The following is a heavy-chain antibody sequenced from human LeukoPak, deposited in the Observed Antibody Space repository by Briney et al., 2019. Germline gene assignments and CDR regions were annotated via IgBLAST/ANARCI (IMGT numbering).Heavy chain of an antibody. CDR2: ISSSSSYI. D-gene: IGHD3-16*01. CDR3: ARAARSGSDYYMDV. J-gene: IGHJ6*03. Sequence: GGSLRLSCAASGFTFSSYSMNWVRQAPGKGLEWVSSISSSSSYIYYADSVKGRFTISRDNAKNSLYLQMNSLRAEDTALYYCARAARSGSDYYMDVWGKGTTVTVSS. CDR1: GFTFSSYS. V-gene: IGHV3-21*04.